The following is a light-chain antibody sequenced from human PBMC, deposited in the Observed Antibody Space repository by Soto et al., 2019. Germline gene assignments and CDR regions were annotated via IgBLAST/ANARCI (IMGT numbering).Light chain of an antibody. J-gene: IGKJ1*01. V-gene: IGKV3-20*01. CDR3: QQYGDSPVT. CDR1: QSVTGTN. Sequence: EIVLTQSPGTLSLSPGEGATLSCRASQSVTGTNLAWYQQKPGQAPRLLISDASSRATDVPDRFSGSGSGTDFTLTITRLEPEDFAVYYCQQYGDSPVTFGQGTKVEIK. CDR2: DAS.